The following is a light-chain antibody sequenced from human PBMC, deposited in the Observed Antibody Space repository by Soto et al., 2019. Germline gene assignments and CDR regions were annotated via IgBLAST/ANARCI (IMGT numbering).Light chain of an antibody. Sequence: EIMLTQSPATLSLSPGERATLSCSGSQSVSSDLAWYQQKPGQAPRLLIYDASNRATGIPDRFSGSGSGTDFPLTISRLEPEDFAVYYCQQYGSSGTFGQGTKVDIK. CDR1: QSVSSD. CDR3: QQYGSSGT. CDR2: DAS. V-gene: IGKV3-20*01. J-gene: IGKJ1*01.